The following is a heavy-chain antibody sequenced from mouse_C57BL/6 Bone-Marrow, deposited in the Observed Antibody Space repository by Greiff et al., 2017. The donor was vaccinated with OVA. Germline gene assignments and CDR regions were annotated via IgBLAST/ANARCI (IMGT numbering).Heavy chain of an antibody. CDR1: GYTFTSYW. CDR3: ARLGYYGSWYFDV. Sequence: QPGAELVKPGASVKLSCKASGYTFTSYWMHWVKQRPGQGLEWIGMIHPNSGSTNYNEKFKSKATLTVDKSSSTAYMQLSSLTSEDSAVYYCARLGYYGSWYFDVWGTGTTVTVSS. CDR2: IHPNSGST. J-gene: IGHJ1*03. V-gene: IGHV1-64*01. D-gene: IGHD1-1*01.